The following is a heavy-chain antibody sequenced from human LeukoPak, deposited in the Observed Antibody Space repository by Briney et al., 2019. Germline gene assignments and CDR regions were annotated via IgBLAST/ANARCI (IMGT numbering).Heavy chain of an antibody. D-gene: IGHD1-26*01. J-gene: IGHJ4*02. CDR2: IYTSGIT. V-gene: IGHV4-4*07. Sequence: PSETLSLTCTVSGVSISAYYWTWIRQPAGKGLEWIGRIYTSGITNYNPSLESRLTMSLDTSKNQISLRLGSVTAADTAVYYCARDLLGGSFFDYWGQGTLVTVSS. CDR3: ARDLLGGSFFDY. CDR1: GVSISAYY.